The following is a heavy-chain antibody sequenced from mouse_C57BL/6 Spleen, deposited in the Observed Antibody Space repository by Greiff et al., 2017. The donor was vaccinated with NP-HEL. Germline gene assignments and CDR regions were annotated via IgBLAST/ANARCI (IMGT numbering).Heavy chain of an antibody. CDR1: GYTFTSYW. D-gene: IGHD1-1*01. CDR3: ARTGTTVVARYFDV. CDR2: IDPSDSYT. V-gene: IGHV1-69*01. J-gene: IGHJ1*03. Sequence: QVQLQQPGAELVMPGASVKLSCKASGYTFTSYWMHWVKQRPGQGLEWIGEIDPSDSYTNYNQKFKGKSTLTVDKSSSTAYMQRSSLTSEDSAVYYGARTGTTVVARYFDVWGTGTTVTVSS.